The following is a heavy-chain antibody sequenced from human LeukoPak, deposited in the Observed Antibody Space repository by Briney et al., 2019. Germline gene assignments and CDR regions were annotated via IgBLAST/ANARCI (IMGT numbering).Heavy chain of an antibody. D-gene: IGHD2-2*01. CDR2: IYYSGST. Sequence: SETLSLTCAVYGGSFSGYYWSWIRQPPGKGLEWIGYIYYSGSTNYNPSLKSRVTISVDTSKNQFSLKLSSVTAADTAVYYCARNLIVVVPAAVYYYYGMDVWGQGTTVTVSS. J-gene: IGHJ6*02. V-gene: IGHV4-59*01. CDR3: ARNLIVVVPAAVYYYYGMDV. CDR1: GGSFSGYY.